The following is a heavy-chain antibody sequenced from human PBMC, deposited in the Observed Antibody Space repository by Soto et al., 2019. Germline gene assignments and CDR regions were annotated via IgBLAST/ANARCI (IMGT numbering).Heavy chain of an antibody. Sequence: PSETLSLTCTVSGGSISSSSYYWGWIRQPPGKGLEWIGSIYYSGSTYYNPSLKSRVTISVDTSKNQFSLKLSSVTAADTAVYYCARHLLWDTAMVRGLDYWGQGTLVTVSS. J-gene: IGHJ4*02. CDR1: GGSISSSSYY. D-gene: IGHD5-18*01. V-gene: IGHV4-39*01. CDR2: IYYSGST. CDR3: ARHLLWDTAMVRGLDY.